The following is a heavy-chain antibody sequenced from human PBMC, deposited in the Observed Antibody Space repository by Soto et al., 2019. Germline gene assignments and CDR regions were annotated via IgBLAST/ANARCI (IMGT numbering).Heavy chain of an antibody. CDR1: GYTLTELS. J-gene: IGHJ4*02. CDR3: ARGGIDYGDYVEVSYFDY. D-gene: IGHD4-17*01. V-gene: IGHV1-18*01. CDR2: ISAYNGNT. Sequence: ASVKVSCKVSGYTLTELSMHWVRQAPGQGLEWMGWISAYNGNTNYAQKLQGRVTMTTDTSTSTAYMELRSLRSDDTAVYYCARGGIDYGDYVEVSYFDYWGQGTLVTVSS.